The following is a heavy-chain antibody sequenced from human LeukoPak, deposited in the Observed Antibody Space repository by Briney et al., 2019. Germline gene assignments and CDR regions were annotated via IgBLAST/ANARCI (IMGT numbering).Heavy chain of an antibody. J-gene: IGHJ4*02. CDR2: INPNSGGT. Sequence: EASVTVSFKASGYTFTVYYMHWVRQAPGQGLEWMGWINPNSGGTNYAQKFQGRVTMTRDTSISTAYMELKRLRSDDTAVYYCARVMNREGTNYWGQGTPVTVSS. D-gene: IGHD1-14*01. V-gene: IGHV1-2*02. CDR3: ARVMNREGTNY. CDR1: GYTFTVYY.